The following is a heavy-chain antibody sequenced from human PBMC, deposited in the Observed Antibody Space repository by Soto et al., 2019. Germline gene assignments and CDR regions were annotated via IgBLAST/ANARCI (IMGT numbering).Heavy chain of an antibody. V-gene: IGHV4-30-4*01. J-gene: IGHJ4*02. D-gene: IGHD5-18*01. CDR2: ISYSGST. CDR3: ATMGTPATGLYYFDY. Sequence: QVQLQESGPGLVKPSQTLSLTCTVSGGSISSGNYYWSWIRQPPGKGLEWIGFISYSGSTYYSLSLKSRVTISVDTSKNQFSLNLSFVPAADTAVYYCATMGTPATGLYYFDYWGQGTLVTVSS. CDR1: GGSISSGNYY.